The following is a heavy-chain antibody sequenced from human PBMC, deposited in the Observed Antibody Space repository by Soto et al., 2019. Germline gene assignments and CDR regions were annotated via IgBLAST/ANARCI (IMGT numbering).Heavy chain of an antibody. V-gene: IGHV4-34*01. J-gene: IGHJ3*02. CDR1: GGSFSGYY. D-gene: IGHD6-13*01. CDR2: INHSGST. CDR3: ARGPYSSSWYNAFDI. Sequence: QVQLQQWGAGLLKPSETLSLTCAVYGGSFSGYYWSWSRQPPGKGLEWIGEINHSGSTNYNPSLKSRVTLSVDTSKNQFSLKVSFVTAADRAVYYCARGPYSSSWYNAFDIWGQGTMVTVSS.